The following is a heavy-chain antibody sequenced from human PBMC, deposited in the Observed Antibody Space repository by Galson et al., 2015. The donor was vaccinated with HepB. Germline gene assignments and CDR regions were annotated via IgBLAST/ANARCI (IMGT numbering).Heavy chain of an antibody. V-gene: IGHV3-23*01. Sequence: SLRLSCAASGFTFSIYAMTWVRQAPGKGLEWVSGISSSGRSTYYADSVKGRFTISRDNSKNTLDLQVSSLRADDTAVYYCARNKLSWEIDSWGQGTLVTVSS. CDR1: GFTFSIYA. CDR2: ISSSGRST. J-gene: IGHJ4*02. D-gene: IGHD6-13*01. CDR3: ARNKLSWEIDS.